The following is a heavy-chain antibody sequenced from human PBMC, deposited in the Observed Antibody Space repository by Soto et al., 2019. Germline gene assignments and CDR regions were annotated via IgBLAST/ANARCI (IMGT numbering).Heavy chain of an antibody. D-gene: IGHD1-7*01. J-gene: IGHJ4*02. CDR3: PKSPLELNMYDY. CDR1: GFIFRNYV. Sequence: GGSLRLSCTASGFIFRNYVMTWVRQAPGKGLEWVSSIIGSGGTTYYTDSVKGRFTISRDNSKNTLFLQINSLRAEDTAVYYCPKSPLELNMYDYWGQGTLLTVSS. CDR2: IIGSGGTT. V-gene: IGHV3-23*01.